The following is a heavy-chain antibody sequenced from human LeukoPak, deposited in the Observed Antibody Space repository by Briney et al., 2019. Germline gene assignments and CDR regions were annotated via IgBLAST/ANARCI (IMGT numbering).Heavy chain of an antibody. D-gene: IGHD6-19*01. CDR2: ISSSSSTI. V-gene: IGHV3-48*01. CDR3: ARHSGYVDY. J-gene: IGHJ4*02. CDR1: GFSFSSYS. Sequence: PGGSLRLSCAASGFSFSSYSMNWARQSPGKGLEWDSYISSSSSTISYADSVKGRFTISRDNAKNSLYLQMNSLRAEDTAVYFCARHSGYVDYWGQGTLVTVSS.